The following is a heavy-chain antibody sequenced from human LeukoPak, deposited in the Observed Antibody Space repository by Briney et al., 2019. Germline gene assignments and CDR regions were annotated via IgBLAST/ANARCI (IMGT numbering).Heavy chain of an antibody. V-gene: IGHV4-39*07. CDR3: ARAGDRIAAAGTFDY. D-gene: IGHD6-13*01. J-gene: IGHJ4*02. CDR2: IYYSGNT. CDR1: GGSISSSRYY. Sequence: SETLSLTCTVSGGSISSSRYYWGWIRQPTGKGLEWIGNIYYSGNTYYNPSLKSRVTISVDTSMNQFSLKLNSVTAADTAVYYCARAGDRIAAAGTFDYWGQGTLVTVSS.